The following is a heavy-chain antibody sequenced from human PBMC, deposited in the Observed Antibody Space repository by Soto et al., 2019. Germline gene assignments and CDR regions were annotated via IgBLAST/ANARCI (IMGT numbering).Heavy chain of an antibody. D-gene: IGHD3-3*01. Sequence: QVQLQESGPGLVKPSGTLSLTCAVSGGSISSSNWWSWVRQPPGKGLEWIGEIYHSGSTNYNPSLESRVTISVDKSKNQFSLKLSSVTAADTAVYHCARMVRVPWEIFNRFDPWGQGTLVTVSS. CDR2: IYHSGST. CDR1: GGSISSSNW. V-gene: IGHV4-4*02. CDR3: ARMVRVPWEIFNRFDP. J-gene: IGHJ5*02.